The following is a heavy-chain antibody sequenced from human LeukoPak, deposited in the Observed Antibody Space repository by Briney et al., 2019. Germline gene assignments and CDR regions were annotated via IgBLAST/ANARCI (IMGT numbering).Heavy chain of an antibody. CDR3: ARDCGYQCLFDY. Sequence: GASVKVSCEASGYSFSNYGISWVRQAPGQGLEWMGWISGYNGNTNYAQKFQGRVTMTTDTSTSTAYMELGSLRSDDTAVYYCARDCGYQCLFDYWGQGTLVTVSS. V-gene: IGHV1-18*01. CDR2: ISGYNGNT. D-gene: IGHD5-12*01. J-gene: IGHJ4*02. CDR1: GYSFSNYG.